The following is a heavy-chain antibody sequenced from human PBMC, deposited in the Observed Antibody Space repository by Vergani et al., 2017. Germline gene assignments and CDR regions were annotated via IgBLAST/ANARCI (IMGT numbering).Heavy chain of an antibody. D-gene: IGHD3-22*01. CDR1: GGSFSGYY. Sequence: QVQLQQWGAGLLKPSETLSLTCAVYGGSFSGYYGSWIRQPPGKGLEWIGEINHSGSTNYNPSLNSRVTISVDTSKNQFSLKLNSVTAADTAVYYCARVVGGYYRPLGVFDIWGQGTVVTVSS. J-gene: IGHJ3*02. CDR3: ARVVGGYYRPLGVFDI. V-gene: IGHV4-34*01. CDR2: INHSGST.